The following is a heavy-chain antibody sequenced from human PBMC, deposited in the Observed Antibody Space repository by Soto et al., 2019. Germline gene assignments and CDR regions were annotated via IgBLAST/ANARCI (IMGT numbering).Heavy chain of an antibody. D-gene: IGHD2-2*01. V-gene: IGHV1-3*01. CDR1: GYTFINHT. Sequence: QVQLVQSGAEVRKPGASVKISCKASGYTFINHTIHWVRQAPGQSLEWMGGINAGSGNTKYSDILQGRVTITRDTSATTAYMELSTLRSEDTAVYYCARGPSRSGNWFDPWGQGTLVTVSS. CDR2: INAGSGNT. CDR3: ARGPSRSGNWFDP. J-gene: IGHJ5*02.